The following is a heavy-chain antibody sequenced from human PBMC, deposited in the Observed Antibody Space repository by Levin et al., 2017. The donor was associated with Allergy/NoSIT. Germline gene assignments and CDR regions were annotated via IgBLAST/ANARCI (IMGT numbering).Heavy chain of an antibody. V-gene: IGHV3-15*01. CDR2: IKSKTHGETT. D-gene: IGHD6-19*01. Sequence: GESLKISCAASGFSFTNAWMSWVRQAPGKRLEWVGRIKSKTHGETTDYAAPVKGRFTISRDDSENTLYLQMNSLKTEDTAVYYCATDLGSGWYGKGAFDIWGQGTMVTVSS. CDR3: ATDLGSGWYGKGAFDI. J-gene: IGHJ3*02. CDR1: GFSFTNAW.